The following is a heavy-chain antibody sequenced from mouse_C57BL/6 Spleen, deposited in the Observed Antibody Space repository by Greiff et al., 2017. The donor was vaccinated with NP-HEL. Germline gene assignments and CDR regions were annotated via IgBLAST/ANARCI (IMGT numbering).Heavy chain of an antibody. CDR2: IDPETGGT. CDR3: TDYYGSSEAWFAY. J-gene: IGHJ3*01. Sequence: QVQLQQSGAELVRPGASVTLSCKASGYTFTDYEMHWVKKTPVHGLEWIGAIDPETGGTAYHQKFKGKAILSTDKSSSTAYMELRSLTSEDSAVYYCTDYYGSSEAWFAYWGQGTLVTVSA. D-gene: IGHD1-1*01. V-gene: IGHV1-15*01. CDR1: GYTFTDYE.